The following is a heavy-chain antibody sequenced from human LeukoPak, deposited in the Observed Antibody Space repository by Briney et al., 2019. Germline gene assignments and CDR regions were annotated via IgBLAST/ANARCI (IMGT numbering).Heavy chain of an antibody. CDR2: IYYSGNT. V-gene: IGHV4-59*01. J-gene: IGHJ4*02. CDR3: ARGGELPVN. CDR1: GGSISGYH. Sequence: PSETLSLTCTVSGGSISGYHWSWIRQPPGRGLEWIGYIYYSGNTNYNPSLKSRVTISIDTSKNQFSLKLSSVTAADTAVYYCARGGELPVNWGQGTLVTVSS. D-gene: IGHD1-7*01.